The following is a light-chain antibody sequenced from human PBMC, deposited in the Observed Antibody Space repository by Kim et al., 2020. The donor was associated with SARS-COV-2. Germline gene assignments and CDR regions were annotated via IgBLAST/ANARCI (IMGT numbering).Light chain of an antibody. Sequence: PGQTARITCSGDALAKQYACWFQQKPGQAPVLVIYNDSDRPSGIHERFSGSSSGTTVTLTISGVQAEDEADYYCQSADSIGTYWVFGGGTKVTVL. J-gene: IGLJ3*02. V-gene: IGLV3-25*03. CDR2: NDS. CDR1: ALAKQY. CDR3: QSADSIGTYWV.